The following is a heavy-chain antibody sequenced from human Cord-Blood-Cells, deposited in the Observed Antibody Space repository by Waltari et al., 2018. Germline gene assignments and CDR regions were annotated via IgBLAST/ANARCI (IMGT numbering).Heavy chain of an antibody. D-gene: IGHD6-13*01. CDR1: GFTFSSYG. CDR3: ARGSYSSSQLFDY. J-gene: IGHJ4*02. V-gene: IGHV3-30*03. CDR2: ISYDGSNK. Sequence: QVQLVESGGGVVQHGRSLRLSCAASGFTFSSYGMHWVRQAPGKGLEWVAVISYDGSNKYYADSVKGRFTISRDNSKNTLYLQMNSLRAEDTAVYYCARGSYSSSQLFDYWGQGTLVTVSS.